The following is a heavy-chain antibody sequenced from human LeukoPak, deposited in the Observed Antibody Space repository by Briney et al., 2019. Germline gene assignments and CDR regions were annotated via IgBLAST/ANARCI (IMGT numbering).Heavy chain of an antibody. Sequence: GGSLRLSCAASGFTFSSYAMLWVRQAPGKGLEWVAVISYDGSNKYYADSVKGRFTISRDNSKNTLYLQMNSLRAEDTAVYYCARWPTWTNPFDCWGQGTLVTV. J-gene: IGHJ4*02. V-gene: IGHV3-30*04. CDR2: ISYDGSNK. D-gene: IGHD3/OR15-3a*01. CDR3: ARWPTWTNPFDC. CDR1: GFTFSSYA.